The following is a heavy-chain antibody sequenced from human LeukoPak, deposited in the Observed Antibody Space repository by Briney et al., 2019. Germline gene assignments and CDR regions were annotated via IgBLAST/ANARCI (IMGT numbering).Heavy chain of an antibody. CDR1: GGSMNNYY. CDR3: ARGVVAATLFWFDP. Sequence: PSETLSLTCIVSGGSMNNYYWSWIRQPPGKGLEWIGYVSYSGNTNYNSSLESRVSMSVDTSKNQFSLKLISVTAADTAMYYCARGVVAATLFWFDPWGQGTLVTVSS. CDR2: VSYSGNT. V-gene: IGHV4-59*01. J-gene: IGHJ5*02. D-gene: IGHD2-15*01.